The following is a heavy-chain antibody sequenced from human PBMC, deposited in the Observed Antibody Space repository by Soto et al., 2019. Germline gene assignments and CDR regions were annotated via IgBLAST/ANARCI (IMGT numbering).Heavy chain of an antibody. J-gene: IGHJ6*02. CDR1: GYNFASYW. D-gene: IGHD6-19*01. CDR3: ARRLSRAKNGCNMYYFHGLDV. CDR2: IDPTDSYT. V-gene: IGHV5-10-1*01. Sequence: PGESLKIPCKGPGYNFASYWINWVRQVPGKGLEWMGRIDPTDSYTNYNPSFEGHVTLSADKSISTVYLQWSSLRASDTATYFCARRLSRAKNGCNMYYFHGLDVWGQGTTVTVSS.